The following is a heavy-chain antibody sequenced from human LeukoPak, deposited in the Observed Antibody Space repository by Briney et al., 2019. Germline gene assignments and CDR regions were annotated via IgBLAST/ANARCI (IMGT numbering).Heavy chain of an antibody. D-gene: IGHD1-7*01. J-gene: IGHJ4*02. CDR2: IYYSGST. CDR1: GNSISRSTYY. Sequence: SETLSLTCTVSGNSISRSTYYWAWIRQPPGKGLEWIGYIYYSGSTNYNPSLKSRVTISVDTSKNQFSLKLSSVTAADTAVYYCAGGELNGDYFDYWGQGTLVTVSS. CDR3: AGGELNGDYFDY. V-gene: IGHV4-61*05.